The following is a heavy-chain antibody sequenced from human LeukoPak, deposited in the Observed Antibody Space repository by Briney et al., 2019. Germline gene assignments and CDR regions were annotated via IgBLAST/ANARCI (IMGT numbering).Heavy chain of an antibody. V-gene: IGHV3-53*01. CDR1: GFTVSSNY. D-gene: IGHD6-19*01. CDR2: IYSGGST. J-gene: IGHJ4*02. CDR3: WQSGGSGWYNHY. Sequence: GGSLRLSCAASGFTVSSNYMSWVRQSPGKGLEWVSVIYSGGSTYYSGSVKGRFTISQGNSQNPPYLPNNSLETGGTAVFLFWQSGGSGWYNHYWGQRTLVTVSS.